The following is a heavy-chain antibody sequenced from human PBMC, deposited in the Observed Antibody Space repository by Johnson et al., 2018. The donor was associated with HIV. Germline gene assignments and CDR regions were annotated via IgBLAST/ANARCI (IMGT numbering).Heavy chain of an antibody. J-gene: IGHJ3*02. Sequence: QVQLVESGGGLVKPGGSLRLSCAASGFTFSDYVMHWVRQAPGKGLDWVTFIRYDGSGKYYADSVNGRFTISRDNSKNTLYLQMNNLGPEDTAVYYCARGTLAAFDIWGQGTMVTVSS. CDR2: IRYDGSGK. D-gene: IGHD2-2*01. CDR3: ARGTLAAFDI. CDR1: GFTFSDYV. V-gene: IGHV3-30*02.